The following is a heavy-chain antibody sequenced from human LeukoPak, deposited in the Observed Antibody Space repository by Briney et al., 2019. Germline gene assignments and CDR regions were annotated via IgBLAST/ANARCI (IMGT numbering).Heavy chain of an antibody. D-gene: IGHD3-22*01. CDR3: ARDQRNADITMIPPGLLGLDI. Sequence: ASVTVSCKVSGYTLTELSMHWVRQAPGKGLEWVGGFDHEDGETIYAQKFQGRVTMTEDTSTDAAYLELSSLRSEDTAVYYCARDQRNADITMIPPGLLGLDIWGQGTMVTASS. J-gene: IGHJ3*02. V-gene: IGHV1-24*01. CDR1: GYTLTELS. CDR2: FDHEDGET.